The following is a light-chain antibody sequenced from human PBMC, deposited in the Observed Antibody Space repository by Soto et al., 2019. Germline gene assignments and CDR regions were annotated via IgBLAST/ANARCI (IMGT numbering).Light chain of an antibody. CDR2: LNSDGSH. Sequence: QLVLTQSPSASASLGASVKLTCTLSSGHSSYAIAWHQQQPEKGPRYLMKLNSDGSHSKGDGIPDRFSGSSSGAERYLTTACLQSEDEADYYCQTWGTGGVVFGGGTKLTVL. V-gene: IGLV4-69*01. CDR1: SGHSSYA. CDR3: QTWGTGGVV. J-gene: IGLJ2*01.